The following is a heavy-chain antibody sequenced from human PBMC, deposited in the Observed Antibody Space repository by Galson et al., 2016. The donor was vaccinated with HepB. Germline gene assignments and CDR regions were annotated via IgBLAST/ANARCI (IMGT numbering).Heavy chain of an antibody. CDR3: ARVRSSSWFDS. V-gene: IGHV3-33*01. D-gene: IGHD6-13*01. Sequence: SLRLSCAASGFSFSGXXMHXXXQAXXXGLXXVAXXXHDXTXEXYAASVXGRFSISRDNSKSMLYLQMHSLRAEDIGXYYCARVRSSSWFDSWGQGTLVTVS. CDR2: XXHDXTXE. CDR1: GFSFSGXX. J-gene: IGHJ5*01.